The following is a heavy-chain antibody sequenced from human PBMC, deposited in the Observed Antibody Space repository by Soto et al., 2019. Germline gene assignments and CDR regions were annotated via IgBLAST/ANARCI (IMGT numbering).Heavy chain of an antibody. CDR1: GFSLSTSGVG. CDR2: IYWDDDT. V-gene: IGHV2-5*02. Sequence: QITLKESGPTLVRPTQTLTPTCTFSGFSLSTSGVGVGWIRQPPGKALEWLALIYWDDDTRFSPSLESRLTISKDTSANQVVLTMTHMDPEDTATYYCAHRPGFSSSFDYWGPGTLVTVSS. CDR3: AHRPGFSSSFDY. J-gene: IGHJ4*01. D-gene: IGHD6-25*01.